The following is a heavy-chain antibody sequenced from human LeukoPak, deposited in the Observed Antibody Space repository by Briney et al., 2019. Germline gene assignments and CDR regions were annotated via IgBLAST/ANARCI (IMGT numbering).Heavy chain of an antibody. CDR1: GYTFTSYG. CDR3: ARGGRGEFLASLNSNSSTVMDV. D-gene: IGHD3-10*01. J-gene: IGHJ6*01. V-gene: IGHV1-18*01. Sequence: ASVKVSCKASGYTFTSYGISWVRQAPGQGLEWMGWISAYNGNTNYAQKLQGRVTMTTDTSTSTAYMELRSLRSDDTAVYSCARGGRGEFLASLNSNSSTVMDVWGKGPRSPSPQ. CDR2: ISAYNGNT.